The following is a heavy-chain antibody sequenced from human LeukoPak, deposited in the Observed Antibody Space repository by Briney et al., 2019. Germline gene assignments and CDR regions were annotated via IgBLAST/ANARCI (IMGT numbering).Heavy chain of an antibody. Sequence: PGGSLRLSCAASGFTFSNAWMSWARQPPGKGLEWVSRVRSETDGGTTDYAAPVQGRFTISRDDSKTTLYLQMNSLETDDTAVYYCTTLSYAAAPTWGQGTLVTVSS. CDR1: GFTFSNAW. V-gene: IGHV3-15*01. J-gene: IGHJ5*02. CDR3: TTLSYAAAPT. CDR2: VRSETDGGTT. D-gene: IGHD2-2*01.